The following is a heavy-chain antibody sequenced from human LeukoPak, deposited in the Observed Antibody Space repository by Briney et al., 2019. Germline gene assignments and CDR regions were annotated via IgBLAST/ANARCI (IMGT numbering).Heavy chain of an antibody. CDR2: ISSSSSYI. D-gene: IGHD4-17*01. CDR1: GFTFSSYS. Sequence: GGSLRLSCAASGFTFSSYSMNWVRQAPGKGLEWVSSISSSSSYIYYADSVKGRFTISRDNAKNSLYLQMNSLRAEDTAVYYCARERTVTTRYWYFDLWGRGTLVTVSS. J-gene: IGHJ2*01. V-gene: IGHV3-21*01. CDR3: ARERTVTTRYWYFDL.